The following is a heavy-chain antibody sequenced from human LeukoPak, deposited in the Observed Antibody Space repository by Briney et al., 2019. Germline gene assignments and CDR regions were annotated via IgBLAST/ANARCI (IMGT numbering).Heavy chain of an antibody. CDR3: ARARWSGAFDI. D-gene: IGHD3-10*02. V-gene: IGHV1-2*02. J-gene: IGHJ3*02. CDR2: INPNSGGT. CDR1: GYTFTGYY. Sequence: GASVKVSCKASGYTFTGYYMHWVRQAPGQGLEWMGWINPNSGGTNYAQKFQGGVTMTRDTSISTACMELSRLRSDDTAVYYCARARWSGAFDIWGQGTMVTVSS.